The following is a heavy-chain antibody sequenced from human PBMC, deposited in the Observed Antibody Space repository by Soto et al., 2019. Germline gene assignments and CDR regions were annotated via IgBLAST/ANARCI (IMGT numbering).Heavy chain of an antibody. CDR1: GFTLSDHY. CDR2: TSNKANNYIT. D-gene: IGHD1-26*01. Sequence: EVQLVESGGGLVQPGGSLRLSCAASGFTLSDHYMDWVRQAPGKGLEWLGRTSNKANNYITEYATSVKGRFTISRDDSKNSVYLQLNSLKSEDTAVYYCGRWTSGSPDCWGQGTLVTVSS. CDR3: GRWTSGSPDC. V-gene: IGHV3-72*01. J-gene: IGHJ4*02.